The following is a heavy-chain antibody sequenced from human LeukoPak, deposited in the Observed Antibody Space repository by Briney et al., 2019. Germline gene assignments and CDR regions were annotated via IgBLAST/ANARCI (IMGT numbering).Heavy chain of an antibody. CDR3: TTLSPADY. Sequence: GGSLRLSCAASEFTFSNAWMSWVRQAPGKGLEWVGRTISKTDGGTTDYAVPVKGRFTISRDDSKNTLYLQMNSLKTEDTAVYYCTTLSPADYWGQGTLVTVSS. J-gene: IGHJ4*02. D-gene: IGHD3-16*01. V-gene: IGHV3-15*01. CDR2: TISKTDGGTT. CDR1: EFTFSNAW.